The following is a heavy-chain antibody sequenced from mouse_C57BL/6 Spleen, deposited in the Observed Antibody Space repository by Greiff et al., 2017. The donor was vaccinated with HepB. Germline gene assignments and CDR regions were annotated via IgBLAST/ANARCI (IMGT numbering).Heavy chain of an antibody. CDR2: ISYDGSN. Sequence: VQLQQSGPGLVKPSQSLSLTCSVTGYSITSGYYWNWIRQFPGNKLEWMGYISYDGSNNYNPSLKNRISITRDTSKNQFFLKLNSVTTEDTATYYCARDQGDTFYFDYWGQGTTLTVSS. CDR3: ARDQGDTFYFDY. D-gene: IGHD3-3*01. V-gene: IGHV3-6*01. CDR1: GYSITSGYY. J-gene: IGHJ2*01.